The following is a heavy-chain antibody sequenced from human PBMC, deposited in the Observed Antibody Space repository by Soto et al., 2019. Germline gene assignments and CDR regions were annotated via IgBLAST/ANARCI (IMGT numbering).Heavy chain of an antibody. CDR1: GFTFSSYA. CDR3: AKDPDYDFWSGYVY. D-gene: IGHD3-3*01. CDR2: ISGSGGST. V-gene: IGHV3-23*01. Sequence: GGSLRLSCAASGFTFSSYAMSWVRQAPGKGLEWVSAISGSGGSTYYADSVKGRFTISRDNSKNTLYLQMNSLRAEDTAVYYCAKDPDYDFWSGYVYWGQGTLVTVSS. J-gene: IGHJ4*02.